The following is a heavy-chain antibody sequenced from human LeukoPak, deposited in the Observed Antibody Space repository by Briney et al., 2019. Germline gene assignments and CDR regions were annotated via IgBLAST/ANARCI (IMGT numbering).Heavy chain of an antibody. D-gene: IGHD2-21*02. CDR3: AKGDGDPYYFDY. CDR1: GFTFSSYA. CDR2: ISGSGGST. V-gene: IGHV3-23*01. J-gene: IGHJ4*02. Sequence: GGSLRLSCAASGFTFSSYAMSWVRQAPGKGLEWVSGISGSGGSTYYADSVKGRFTISRDNSKNTLYLQMNSLRAEDTAVYYCAKGDGDPYYFDYWGQGTLVTVSS.